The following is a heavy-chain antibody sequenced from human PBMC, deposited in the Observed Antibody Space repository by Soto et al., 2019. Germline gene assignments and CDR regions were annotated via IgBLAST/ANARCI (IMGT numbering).Heavy chain of an antibody. J-gene: IGHJ3*02. CDR2: INPSGGST. CDR1: GYTFTSYY. D-gene: IGHD3-3*01. Sequence: GASVKVSCKASGYTFTSYYMHWVRQAPGQGLEWMGIINPSGGSTSYAQKFQGRVTMTRDTSTSTVYMELSSLRSEDTAVYYCARDFSDFWSGYFDGTAFDIWAKGQWSPSPQ. CDR3: ARDFSDFWSGYFDGTAFDI. V-gene: IGHV1-46*03.